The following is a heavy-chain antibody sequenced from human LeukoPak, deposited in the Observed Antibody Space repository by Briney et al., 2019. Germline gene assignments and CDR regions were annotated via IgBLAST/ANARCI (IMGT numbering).Heavy chain of an antibody. CDR3: ARDEWGGGYFDY. CDR1: GFTFSSYE. V-gene: IGHV3-48*03. J-gene: IGHJ4*02. CDR2: ISSSGSTI. Sequence: GGSLRLSCAASGFTFSSYEMNWVRQAPGKGLEWVSYISSSGSTIYYADSVKGRFTIPRDNAKNSLYLQMNSLRAEDTAVYYCARDEWGGGYFDYWGQGTLVTVSS. D-gene: IGHD3-10*01.